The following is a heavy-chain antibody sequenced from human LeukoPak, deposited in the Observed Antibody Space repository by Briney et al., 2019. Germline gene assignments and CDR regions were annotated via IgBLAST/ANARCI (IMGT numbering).Heavy chain of an antibody. CDR2: ISSSSSYI. CDR3: ARDVFRAGRNDAFDI. Sequence: GGSLRLSCAASGFTFSSYGMHWVRQAPGKGLEWVSSISSSSSYIYYADSVKGRFTISRDNAKNSLYLQMNSLRAEDTAVYYCARDVFRAGRNDAFDIWGQGTMVTVSS. CDR1: GFTFSSYG. D-gene: IGHD3-10*01. J-gene: IGHJ3*02. V-gene: IGHV3-21*01.